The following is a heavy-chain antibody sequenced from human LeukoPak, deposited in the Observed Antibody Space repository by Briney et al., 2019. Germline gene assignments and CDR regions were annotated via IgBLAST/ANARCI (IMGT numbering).Heavy chain of an antibody. CDR3: ARMIVASSDFDY. CDR2: IYYSGST. D-gene: IGHD3-22*01. J-gene: IGHJ4*02. CDR1: GGSISSSSYY. V-gene: IGHV4-39*01. Sequence: PSETLSLTCTVSGGSISSSSYYWGWIRQPPGKGLEWIGNIYYSGSTYYNPSLKSRVTISADTSKNQFSLKMNSVTAADMAVYYCARMIVASSDFDYWGQGTLVTVSS.